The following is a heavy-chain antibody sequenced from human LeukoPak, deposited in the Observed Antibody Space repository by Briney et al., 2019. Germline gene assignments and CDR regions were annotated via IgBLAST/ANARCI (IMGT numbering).Heavy chain of an antibody. CDR3: AKWGDYDVLTGYYDPDY. D-gene: IGHD3-9*01. Sequence: GASQRLSCAASGFTFSNYAMSWVRQAPGKGLEWVSAITGSGGGTYYADSVKGRFTISRDNSKNTLYLQMNSLRAEDTAVYYCAKWGDYDVLTGYYDPDYWGQGTLVTVSS. V-gene: IGHV3-23*01. CDR1: GFTFSNYA. CDR2: ITGSGGGT. J-gene: IGHJ4*02.